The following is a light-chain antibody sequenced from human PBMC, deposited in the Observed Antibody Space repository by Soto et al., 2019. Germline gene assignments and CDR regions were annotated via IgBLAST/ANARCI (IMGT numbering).Light chain of an antibody. V-gene: IGLV2-14*01. Sequence: SALTQPASVSGSPGQSITISCTGTSSDIGNYNYVSWYQQHPGKAPKLIIYEVGDRPSGVSNRFSGSKSGNTASLTISGLQAEDEADYYCSSYTGSETWVFGGGTKVTVL. CDR2: EVG. CDR3: SSYTGSETWV. CDR1: SSDIGNYNY. J-gene: IGLJ3*02.